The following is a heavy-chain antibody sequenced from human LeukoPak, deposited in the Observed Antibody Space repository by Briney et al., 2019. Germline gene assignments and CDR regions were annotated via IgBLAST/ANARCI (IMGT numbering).Heavy chain of an antibody. J-gene: IGHJ4*02. CDR3: AKGAAGLYCFDY. CDR1: GFTFSSYA. Sequence: GGSLRLSCAASGFTFSSYAMHWVRQAPGKGLEWVAVISYDGSNKYYADSVKGRFTISRDNSKNTLYLQMNSLRAEDTAVYYCAKGAAGLYCFDYWGQGTLVTVSS. V-gene: IGHV3-30*04. D-gene: IGHD6-13*01. CDR2: ISYDGSNK.